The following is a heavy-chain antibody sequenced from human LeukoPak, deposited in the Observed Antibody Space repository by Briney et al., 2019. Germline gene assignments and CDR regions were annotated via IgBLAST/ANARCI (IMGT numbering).Heavy chain of an antibody. CDR2: INHSGST. J-gene: IGHJ6*02. CDR3: ARQRDYYYGMDV. Sequence: SETLSLTCAVYGGSFSGYYWSWIRQPPGKGLEWIGEINHSGSTNYNPSLKSRVTISVDTSKNQFSLKLSSVTAADTAVYYCARQRDYYYGMDVWGQGTTVTVSS. CDR1: GGSFSGYY. V-gene: IGHV4-34*01.